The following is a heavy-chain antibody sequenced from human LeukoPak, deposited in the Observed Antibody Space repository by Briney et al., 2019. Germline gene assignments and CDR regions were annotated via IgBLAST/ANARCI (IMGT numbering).Heavy chain of an antibody. V-gene: IGHV1-8*03. CDR1: GYTFSNYD. CDR2: MNPNSGNT. CDR3: ARGLTMVRDNTGNWFDP. D-gene: IGHD3-10*01. J-gene: IGHJ5*02. Sequence: ASVKVSCKASGYTFSNYDIGWVRQAPGQGLEWMGWMNPNSGNTGYAQQFQGRVTITRNTSIRTAYMELSSLRSEDTAVYYCARGLTMVRDNTGNWFDPWGQGTLVTVSS.